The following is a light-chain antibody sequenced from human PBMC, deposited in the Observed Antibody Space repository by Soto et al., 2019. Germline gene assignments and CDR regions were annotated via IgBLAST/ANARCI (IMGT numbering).Light chain of an antibody. Sequence: QSALTQPASVSGSPGQSITISCTGTSSDVGGYNYVSWYQQHPGKAPKLMIYEVRNRPSGVSHRFSGSKSGNTASLTISGLQAEDEADYYCSSYATSRTRPWVFGGGTKLTVL. CDR3: SSYATSRTRPWV. J-gene: IGLJ3*02. CDR2: EVR. V-gene: IGLV2-14*01. CDR1: SSDVGGYNY.